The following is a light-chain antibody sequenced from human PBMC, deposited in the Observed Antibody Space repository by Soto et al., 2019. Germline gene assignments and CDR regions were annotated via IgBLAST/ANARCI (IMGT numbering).Light chain of an antibody. CDR2: EVS. V-gene: IGLV2-14*01. J-gene: IGLJ1*01. CDR3: FSYTSSGTYV. Sequence: QYARTQPACVSGSPGQSITISCTGTSSDVGNYKYVSWYQQHPGKAPKLMIYEVSNRPSGVSNRFSGSKSGNTASLTISGLQAEDETDYYCFSYTSSGTYVFGTGTNVTVL. CDR1: SSDVGNYKY.